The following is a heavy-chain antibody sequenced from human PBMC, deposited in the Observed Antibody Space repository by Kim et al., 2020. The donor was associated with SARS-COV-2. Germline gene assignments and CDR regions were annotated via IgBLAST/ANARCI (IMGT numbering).Heavy chain of an antibody. J-gene: IGHJ4*02. D-gene: IGHD3-22*01. V-gene: IGHV3-15*01. Sequence: DYAAPVKGRFTISRDDSKNTLYLQMNSRKTEDTAVYYCTTDTYCYDSYDYWRQGTLVTVSS. CDR3: TTDTYCYDSYDY.